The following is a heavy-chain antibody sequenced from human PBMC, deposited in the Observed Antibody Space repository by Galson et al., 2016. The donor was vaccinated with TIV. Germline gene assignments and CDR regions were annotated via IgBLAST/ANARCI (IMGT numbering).Heavy chain of an antibody. Sequence: SLRLSCAASGLIFSNAWMTWVRQEPGKGLEWVGRIRSHFDGGTTDYAAPVKGRFIISRDDSKQTLYLQMTSLKTEDTGVYYCSRGAYGGFLESDASDIWGQGTLVTVSS. CDR1: GLIFSNAW. CDR3: SRGAYGGFLESDASDI. CDR2: IRSHFDGGTT. J-gene: IGHJ3*02. D-gene: IGHD4-23*01. V-gene: IGHV3-15*01.